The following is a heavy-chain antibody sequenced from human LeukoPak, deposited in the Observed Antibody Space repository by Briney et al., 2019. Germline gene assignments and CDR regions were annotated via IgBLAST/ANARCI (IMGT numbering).Heavy chain of an antibody. CDR2: IVPSGVST. V-gene: IGHV3-23*01. CDR3: AREKLGYYFDY. J-gene: IGHJ4*02. Sequence: GGSLRLSCAASGFTFSSYGMSWVRQAPGKGLEWVSAIVPSGVSTYYADSVKGRFAISRDNSKNTLYLQMNSLRAEDTAVYYCAREKLGYYFDYWGQGTLVTVSS. CDR1: GFTFSSYG. D-gene: IGHD3-16*01.